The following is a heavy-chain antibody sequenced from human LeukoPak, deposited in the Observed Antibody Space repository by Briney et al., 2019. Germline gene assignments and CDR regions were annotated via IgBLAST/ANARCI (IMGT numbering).Heavy chain of an antibody. J-gene: IGHJ4*02. CDR2: ISSSSSYI. CDR3: AKQFLRGGKWYYFDY. V-gene: IGHV3-21*04. Sequence: PGGSLRLSCAASGFTFSSYSMNWVRQAPGKGLEWVSSISSSSSYIYYADSVKGRFTISRDNAKNSLYLQMNSLRTEDTALYYCAKQFLRGGKWYYFDYWGQGTLVTVSS. D-gene: IGHD2-8*01. CDR1: GFTFSSYS.